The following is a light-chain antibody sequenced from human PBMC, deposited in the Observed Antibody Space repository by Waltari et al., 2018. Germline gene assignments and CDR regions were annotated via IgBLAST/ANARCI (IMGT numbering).Light chain of an antibody. V-gene: IGKV4-1*01. Sequence: DIVMTQSPDSLAVSLGERATINCKSSQGVLYSSNNKNFLAWYQQKPGQPPKLLIYWASTRKSGVPDRFSGGGSGTDFTLTISSLQAEDVAVYYCQQYYSTPVAFGQGTKVEIK. CDR2: WAS. CDR1: QGVLYSSNNKNF. CDR3: QQYYSTPVA. J-gene: IGKJ1*01.